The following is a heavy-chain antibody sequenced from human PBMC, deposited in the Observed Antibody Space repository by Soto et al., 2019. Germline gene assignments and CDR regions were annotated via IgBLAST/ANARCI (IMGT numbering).Heavy chain of an antibody. Sequence: ELQLVESGGGLVKPGGSLRLSCAASGFPFSSYSMNWVRQAPGKGLEWVSSITSSSTSIYYLDSLKGRFTISRDNAKNSLYLQINSLRAEDTAVYFCARGDAYSSSLYFDSWGQGTLVTVSS. V-gene: IGHV3-21*02. D-gene: IGHD6-13*01. J-gene: IGHJ4*02. CDR1: GFPFSSYS. CDR3: ARGDAYSSSLYFDS. CDR2: ITSSSTSI.